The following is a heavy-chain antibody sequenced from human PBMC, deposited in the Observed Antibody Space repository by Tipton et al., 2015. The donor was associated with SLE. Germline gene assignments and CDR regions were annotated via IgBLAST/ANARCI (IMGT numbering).Heavy chain of an antibody. CDR2: IIPIFGTA. V-gene: IGHV1-69*01. CDR3: ARGSEWWGAFDI. J-gene: IGHJ3*02. Sequence: QSVPEVKKPGSSVKVSCKASGGTFSSYAISWVRQAPGQGLEWMGGIIPIFGTANYAQKFQGRVTITADESTSTAYMELSSLRSEDTAVYYCARGSEWWGAFDIWGQGTMVTVSS. CDR1: GGTFSSYA. D-gene: IGHD2-15*01.